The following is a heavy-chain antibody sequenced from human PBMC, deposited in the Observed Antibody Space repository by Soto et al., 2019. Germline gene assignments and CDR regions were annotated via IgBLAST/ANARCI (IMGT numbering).Heavy chain of an antibody. J-gene: IGHJ4*02. CDR1: GFTLTSAD. D-gene: IGHD3-3*01. V-gene: IGHV1-58*01. CDR3: AADWSNRPFDF. Sequence: QMQLVQSGPEVKKPGTSVKVSCKASGFTLTSADVQWVRQTRGQRLEWIGWIFGGSGSTNYAQQFQGRLAITRDMSTSTVYMELSSLRSEDTAVYYCAADWSNRPFDFWGQGTLVTVSS. CDR2: IFGGSGST.